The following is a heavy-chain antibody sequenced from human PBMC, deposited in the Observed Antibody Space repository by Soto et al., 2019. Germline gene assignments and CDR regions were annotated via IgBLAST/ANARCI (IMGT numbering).Heavy chain of an antibody. CDR1: GYTITSYY. J-gene: IGHJ6*02. CDR2: MNPNSGNT. V-gene: IGHV1-8*01. Sequence: ASVKVSSKASGYTITSYYINWVRQATGQGLEWMGWMNPNSGNTGYAQKFQGRVTMTRNTSISTAYMELSSLRSEDTAVYYCARGGGLQGLYGMDVWGQGTTVTVSS. D-gene: IGHD1-1*01. CDR3: ARGGGLQGLYGMDV.